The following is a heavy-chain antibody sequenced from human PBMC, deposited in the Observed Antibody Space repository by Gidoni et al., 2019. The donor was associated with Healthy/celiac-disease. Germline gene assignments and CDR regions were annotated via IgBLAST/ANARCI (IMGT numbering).Heavy chain of an antibody. CDR1: GGPISSSSYY. CDR3: AISSGSYKGFDY. J-gene: IGHJ4*02. D-gene: IGHD1-26*01. V-gene: IGHV4-39*01. Sequence: QLQLQESGPGLVKPSETLSLTCTVSGGPISSSSYYWGWIRQPPGKGLEWIGSIYYGGSTYYNPSLKSRVTISVDTSKNQFSLKLSSVTAADTAVYYCAISSGSYKGFDYWGQGTLVTVSS. CDR2: IYYGGST.